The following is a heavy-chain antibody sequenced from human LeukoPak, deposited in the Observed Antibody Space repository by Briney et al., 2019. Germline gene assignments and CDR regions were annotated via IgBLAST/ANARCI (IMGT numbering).Heavy chain of an antibody. CDR1: GFTFSSYA. CDR3: ARGEFGDSSGYRFDP. V-gene: IGHV3-23*01. Sequence: PGGSLRLSCAASGFTFSSYAMSWVRQAPGKGLEWVSAISGSGGSTYYADSVKGRFTISRDNSKNTLYLQMNSLRAEDTAVYYCARGEFGDSSGYRFDPWGQGTLVTVSS. J-gene: IGHJ5*02. D-gene: IGHD3-22*01. CDR2: ISGSGGST.